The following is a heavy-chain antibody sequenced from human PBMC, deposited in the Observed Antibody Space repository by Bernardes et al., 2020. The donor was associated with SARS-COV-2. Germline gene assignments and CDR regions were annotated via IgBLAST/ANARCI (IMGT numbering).Heavy chain of an antibody. CDR1: GYTFTSYG. CDR2: ISAYNGNT. J-gene: IGHJ6*02. V-gene: IGHV1-18*01. CDR3: ARERSIYYDMDV. Sequence: ASMKVSCKASGYTFTSYGISWVRQAPGQGLEWMGWISAYNGNTNYAQKFQGRVTMTTDTSTSTAYMELRSLRSDDSAMYYCARERSIYYDMDVWGQGTTVTVSS.